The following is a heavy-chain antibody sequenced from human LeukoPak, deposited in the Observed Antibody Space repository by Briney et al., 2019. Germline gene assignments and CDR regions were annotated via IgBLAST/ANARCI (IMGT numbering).Heavy chain of an antibody. CDR1: GGSISSYY. Sequence: SETLSLTCTVSGGSISSYYWSCIRQPPGKGLEGIGYIYYSGSANYNPPLKSRVTISVDTSKNQFSLKLSSVTAADTAVYYCARGYYYGSGSYYGDAFDIWGQGTMLTVSS. CDR2: IYYSGSA. J-gene: IGHJ3*02. V-gene: IGHV4-59*01. D-gene: IGHD3-10*01. CDR3: ARGYYYGSGSYYGDAFDI.